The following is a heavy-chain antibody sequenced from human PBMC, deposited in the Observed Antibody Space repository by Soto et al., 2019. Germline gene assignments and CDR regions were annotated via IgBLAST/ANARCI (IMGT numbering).Heavy chain of an antibody. D-gene: IGHD2-21*01. Sequence: EVQLVESGGGLVKPGGSLRLSCAASGFTFNTYDMNWVRQAPGKGLEWVSSITTSSDYIYYADSLKGRITISRDNAKNSLYLKMNILRDEDTAVYYCVGLCTARLLRHICFDTWGQGTLVTVSS. V-gene: IGHV3-21*01. J-gene: IGHJ5*02. CDR2: ITTSSDYI. CDR3: VGLCTARLLRHICFDT. CDR1: GFTFNTYD.